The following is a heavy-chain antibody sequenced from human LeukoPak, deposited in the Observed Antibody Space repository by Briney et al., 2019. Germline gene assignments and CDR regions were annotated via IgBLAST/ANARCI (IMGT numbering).Heavy chain of an antibody. D-gene: IGHD6-19*01. J-gene: IGHJ1*01. V-gene: IGHV4-59*08. CDR3: ARHVLAVADLQYFQH. CDR1: GGSFSGYY. Sequence: PSETLSLTCAVYGGSFSGYYWSWIRQPPGKGLEWIGYIYYSGSTNYNPSLKSRVTVSVDTSKNQFSLKLSSVTAADTAVYYCARHVLAVADLQYFQHWGQGTLVTVSS. CDR2: IYYSGST.